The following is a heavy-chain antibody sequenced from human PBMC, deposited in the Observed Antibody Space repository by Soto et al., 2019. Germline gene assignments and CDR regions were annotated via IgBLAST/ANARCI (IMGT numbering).Heavy chain of an antibody. V-gene: IGHV3-30-3*01. D-gene: IGHD6-19*01. Sequence: QVQLVESGGGVVQPGRSLRLSCAASGFTFSSYAMHWVRQAPGKGLEWVAVISYDGSNKYYADSVEGRFTISRDNSKNTLYLQKERLIAEEPGVYYCITLAVAGTFGYLGQGTPVTVSS. J-gene: IGHJ4*02. CDR3: ITLAVAGTFGY. CDR2: ISYDGSNK. CDR1: GFTFSSYA.